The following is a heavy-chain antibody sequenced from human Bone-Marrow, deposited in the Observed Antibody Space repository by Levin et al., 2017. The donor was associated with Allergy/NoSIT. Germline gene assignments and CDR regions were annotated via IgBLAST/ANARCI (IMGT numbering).Heavy chain of an antibody. V-gene: IGHV4-34*01. D-gene: IGHD3-16*01. CDR1: GGSFSGYY. J-gene: IGHJ4*02. CDR3: ARAGMITFGGSQFDY. Sequence: SQTLSLTCAVHGGSFSGYYWSWIRQPPGKGLEWIGSIYHSGSTYYNPSLKSRVTISVDTSKNQFSLKLSSVTAADTAVYYCARAGMITFGGSQFDYWGQGTRVTVSS. CDR2: IYHSGST.